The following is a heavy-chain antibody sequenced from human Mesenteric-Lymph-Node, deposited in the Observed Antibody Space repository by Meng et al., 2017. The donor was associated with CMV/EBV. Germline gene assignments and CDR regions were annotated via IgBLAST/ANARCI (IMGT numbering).Heavy chain of an antibody. CDR1: GYNFTNYG. CDR2: ISPYSGRT. J-gene: IGHJ4*02. V-gene: IGHV1-18*01. Sequence: ACKTSGYNFTNYGITWVRQAPGQGLEWMGWISPYSGRTSYAQKVQDKVTMTTDTSTTTAYMELRSLTSDDTAVYYCATQQQLAELDFWGQGTLVTVSS. CDR3: ATQQQLAELDF. D-gene: IGHD1-14*01.